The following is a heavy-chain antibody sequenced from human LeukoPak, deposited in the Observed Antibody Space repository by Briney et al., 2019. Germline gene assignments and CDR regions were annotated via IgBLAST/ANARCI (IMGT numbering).Heavy chain of an antibody. CDR1: GFTFSSYW. Sequence: QPGGSLRLSCAASGFTFSSYWMSWVRQAPGRGLEWVANIKQDGNEKYYVGSVKGRFTISRDNAKNSLYLQMNSLRAEDTAVYYCASGENWKTTFDFWGQGTLVTVSS. D-gene: IGHD1-1*01. CDR3: ASGENWKTTFDF. J-gene: IGHJ4*02. V-gene: IGHV3-7*01. CDR2: IKQDGNEK.